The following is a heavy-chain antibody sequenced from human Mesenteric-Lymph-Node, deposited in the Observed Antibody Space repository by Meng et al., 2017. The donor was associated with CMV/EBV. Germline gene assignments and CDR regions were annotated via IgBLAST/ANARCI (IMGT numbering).Heavy chain of an antibody. CDR2: ISSSGSTI. CDR1: GFTFSDYY. V-gene: IGHV3-11*04. J-gene: IGHJ6*02. D-gene: IGHD2-2*01. CDR3: AAADKYRYYYYYGMDV. Sequence: GGSLRLSCAASGFTFSDYYMSGIRQAPGKGLEWVSYISSSGSTIYYADSVKGRFTISRDNAKNSLYLQMNSLRAEDTAVYYCAAADKYRYYYYYGMDVWGQGTTVTVSS.